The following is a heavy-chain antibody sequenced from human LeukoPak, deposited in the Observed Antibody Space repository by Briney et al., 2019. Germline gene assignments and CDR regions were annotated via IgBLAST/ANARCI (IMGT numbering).Heavy chain of an antibody. V-gene: IGHV1-3*01. CDR1: GYTFTSYA. Sequence: ASVKVSCKASGYTFTSYAMHWVRQAPGQRLEWMGWINAGNGNTKYSRKFQGRVTVTRDTSASTAYMELSSLRSEDTAVYYCARSRAYCGGDCYSGGMDVWGQGTTVTVSS. D-gene: IGHD2-21*02. CDR3: ARSRAYCGGDCYSGGMDV. J-gene: IGHJ6*02. CDR2: INAGNGNT.